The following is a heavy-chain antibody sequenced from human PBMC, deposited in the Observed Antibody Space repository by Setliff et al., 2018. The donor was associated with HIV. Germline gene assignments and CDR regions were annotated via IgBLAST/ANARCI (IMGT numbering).Heavy chain of an antibody. D-gene: IGHD1-1*01. CDR3: SNWNTTVDVDS. CDR2: ITPTGDT. J-gene: IGHJ4*02. CDR1: GASIITDPHY. V-gene: IGHV4-39*07. Sequence: PSETLSLTCSVSGASIITDPHYWGWIRQSPGKGLEWIGEITPTGDTNYIPSLKSRVAMSLDTSKNQFSLKLRSVTAADTAVYYCSNWNTTVDVDSWGQGTLVTSPQ.